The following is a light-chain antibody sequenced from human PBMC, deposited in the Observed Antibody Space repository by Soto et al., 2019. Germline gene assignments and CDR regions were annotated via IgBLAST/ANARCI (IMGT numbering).Light chain of an antibody. CDR2: EVS. J-gene: IGLJ3*02. V-gene: IGLV2-14*01. Sequence: QSALTQPASVSGSPGQSITISCTGTSSDVGGYNYVSWYQQHPGKAPKLMIYEVSNRPSGVSNRFSGSKSGNTASLTISGCQAEDEADYYCSSYTSSSTHGVFGGGTKLTVL. CDR1: SSDVGGYNY. CDR3: SSYTSSSTHGV.